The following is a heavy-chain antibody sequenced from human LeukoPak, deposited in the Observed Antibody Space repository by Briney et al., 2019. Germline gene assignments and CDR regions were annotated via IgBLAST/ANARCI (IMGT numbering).Heavy chain of an antibody. D-gene: IGHD2/OR15-2a*01. CDR2: FSTSSGTI. J-gene: IGHJ3*02. CDR1: GFTFSSYS. Sequence: GGSLRLSCAASGFTFSSYSMNWVRQAPGKGLEWISYFSTSSGTISYADSVKGRFTISRDNAKNSPYLQMNSLRAEDTAVYYCARHSMYAFDIWGQGTMVTVSS. CDR3: ARHSMYAFDI. V-gene: IGHV3-48*01.